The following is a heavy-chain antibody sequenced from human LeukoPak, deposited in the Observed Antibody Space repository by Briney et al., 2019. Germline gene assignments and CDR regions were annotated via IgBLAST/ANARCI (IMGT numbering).Heavy chain of an antibody. J-gene: IGHJ4*02. D-gene: IGHD3-10*01. V-gene: IGHV3-23*01. CDR3: AKDTRDGSGTYGYFDS. Sequence: GESLRLSCAASGFTFSSYAMSWVRQAPGKELEWVSGISGSGGTTYYADSVQGRFTISRDNSKNTLHLQMNSLRAEDTALYYCAKDTRDGSGTYGYFDSWGQGTLVAVSS. CDR1: GFTFSSYA. CDR2: ISGSGGTT.